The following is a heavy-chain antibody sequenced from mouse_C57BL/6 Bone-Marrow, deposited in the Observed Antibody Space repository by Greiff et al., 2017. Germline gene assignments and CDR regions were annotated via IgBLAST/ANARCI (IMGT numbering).Heavy chain of an antibody. J-gene: IGHJ4*01. Sequence: VQLQQSGAELVGPGASVKLSCTASGFNIKDDYMHWVKQRPEQGLEWIGWIDPENGDTEYASKFQGKATITADTSSNTAYLQLSSLTSEDTAVYYCTTSPYFAMDYWGQGTSVTVSS. CDR1: GFNIKDDY. CDR2: IDPENGDT. V-gene: IGHV14-4*01. CDR3: TTSPYFAMDY.